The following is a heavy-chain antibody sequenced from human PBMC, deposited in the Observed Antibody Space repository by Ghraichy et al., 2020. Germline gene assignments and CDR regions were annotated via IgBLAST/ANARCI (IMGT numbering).Heavy chain of an antibody. V-gene: IGHV1-18*01. CDR2: ISAYNGNT. CDR3: ARDKWSRGRIAAAPGDY. D-gene: IGHD6-13*01. CDR1: GYTFTSYG. J-gene: IGHJ4*02. Sequence: ASVKVSCKASGYTFTSYGISWVRQAPGQGLEWMGWISAYNGNTNYAQKLQGRVTMTTDTSTSTAYMELRSLRSDDTAVYYCARDKWSRGRIAAAPGDYWGQGTLVTVSS.